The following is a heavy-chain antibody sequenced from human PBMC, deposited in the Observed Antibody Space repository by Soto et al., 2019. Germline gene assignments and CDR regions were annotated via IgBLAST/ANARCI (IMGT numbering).Heavy chain of an antibody. D-gene: IGHD2-21*02. CDR3: EREETAWPLAYGLDV. CDR2: ISSRSDT. J-gene: IGHJ6*02. CDR1: GFSFSTYS. V-gene: IGHV3-21*01. Sequence: GGSLRLSCAASGFSFSTYSMNWVRQAPGKGLEWVSSISSRSDTYYADSVKGRFTISRDNAKNSVSLQMDSLRAEDAAVYYCEREETAWPLAYGLDVWGQGTTVTVYS.